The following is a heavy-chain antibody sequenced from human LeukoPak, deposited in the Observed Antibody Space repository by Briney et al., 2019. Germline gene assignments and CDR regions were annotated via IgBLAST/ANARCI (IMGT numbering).Heavy chain of an antibody. CDR2: INHSGST. D-gene: IGHD6-19*01. J-gene: IGHJ4*02. CDR3: AGGGIAVARPLDY. V-gene: IGHV4-34*01. CDR1: GGSFSGYY. Sequence: KAWETLSLTCAVYGGSFSGYYWSWIRQPPGKGLEWIGEINHSGSTNYNPSLKSRVTISVDTSKNQFSLKLSSVTAADTAVYYCAGGGIAVARPLDYWGQGTLVTVSS.